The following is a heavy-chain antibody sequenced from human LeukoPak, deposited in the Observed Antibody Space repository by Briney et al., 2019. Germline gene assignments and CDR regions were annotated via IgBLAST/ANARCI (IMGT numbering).Heavy chain of an antibody. D-gene: IGHD3/OR15-3a*01. J-gene: IGHJ4*02. CDR3: AKHFCTGLDCSLFDS. CDR2: IRSAVDTT. CDR1: GFTMSNYG. Sequence: GGSLRLSCAASGFTMSNYGVSWVRQAPGKGQEWVSGIRSAVDTTHYADSVKGRFIISRDNSKNTLSLQLNSLRPEDTALYYCAKHFCTGLDCSLFDSWGQGTLVTVSS. V-gene: IGHV3-23*01.